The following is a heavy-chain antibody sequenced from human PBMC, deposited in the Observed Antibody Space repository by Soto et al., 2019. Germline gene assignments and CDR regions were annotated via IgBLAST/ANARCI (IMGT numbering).Heavy chain of an antibody. CDR2: INHSGST. Sequence: SETLSLTCAVYGGSFSDFYWSWIRQPPGKGLEWIGEINHSGSTNYNPSLKSRVTISVDTSKNQSSLKLSSVTAADTAVYYCARWWLARVRREGFDYWGQGTLVTVSS. V-gene: IGHV4-34*01. D-gene: IGHD6-19*01. CDR1: GGSFSDFY. J-gene: IGHJ4*02. CDR3: ARWWLARVRREGFDY.